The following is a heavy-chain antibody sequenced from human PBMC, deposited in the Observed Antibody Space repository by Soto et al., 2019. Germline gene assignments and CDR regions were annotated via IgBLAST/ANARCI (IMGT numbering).Heavy chain of an antibody. D-gene: IGHD2-8*02. CDR1: GYSFSNFW. J-gene: IGHJ4*02. V-gene: IGHV5-51*01. Sequence: GESLKISCQASGYSFSNFWIAWVRQMPGEGLEWLGIIYPDDSDTRYSPSFLGQVTISADKSVKTTYLQWSSLKASDTAIYFCASSVLVTSTMNYFDLWGQGTLVTVSS. CDR2: IYPDDSDT. CDR3: ASSVLVTSTMNYFDL.